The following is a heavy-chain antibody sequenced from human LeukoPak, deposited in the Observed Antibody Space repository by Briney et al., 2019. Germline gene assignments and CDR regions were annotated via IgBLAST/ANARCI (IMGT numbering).Heavy chain of an antibody. Sequence: GQSLRLSCASSGYTLSSYAMHWVRQSPGKGLEWVAVISYDGSNKYYADSVKGRYTIPRDNSKNTLYLQMNSLRAEDTAVYFCAREAPRLLRYFVWLLELDYWGQETLVTVSS. V-gene: IGHV3-30*04. CDR2: ISYDGSNK. CDR3: AREAPRLLRYFVWLLELDY. CDR1: GYTLSSYA. D-gene: IGHD3-9*01. J-gene: IGHJ4*02.